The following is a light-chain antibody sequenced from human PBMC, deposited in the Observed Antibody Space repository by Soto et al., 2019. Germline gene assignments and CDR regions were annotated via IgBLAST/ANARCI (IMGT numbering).Light chain of an antibody. V-gene: IGKV3-15*01. J-gene: IGKJ1*01. CDR2: GAS. Sequence: EIVMTQSPATLSVSPGERATLSCRASQSVSNNLAWYQKKPGQAPRLLIYGASTRATGIPARFSGSGSGTEFTITISSLPSEDFAFYDCQQYNNWWTFGQGTRVDIK. CDR3: QQYNNWWT. CDR1: QSVSNN.